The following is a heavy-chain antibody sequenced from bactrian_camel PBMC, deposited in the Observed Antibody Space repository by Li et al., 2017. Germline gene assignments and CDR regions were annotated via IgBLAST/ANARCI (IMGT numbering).Heavy chain of an antibody. Sequence: DVQLVESGGGSVQTGGSLRLSCAASGFTYNSYWMGWFRQAPGKQREWVAGLDSDGIASYADSVKGRFTISRDNAKNTVTLQMNSLKSEDTALYYCSLGIGVAGIRGQGTQVTVS. CDR1: GFTYNSYW. J-gene: IGHJ4*01. CDR2: LDSDGIA. CDR3: SLGIGVAGI. V-gene: IGHV3S10*01. D-gene: IGHD1*01.